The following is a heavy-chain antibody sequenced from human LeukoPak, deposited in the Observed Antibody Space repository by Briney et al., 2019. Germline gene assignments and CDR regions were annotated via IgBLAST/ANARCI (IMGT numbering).Heavy chain of an antibody. CDR2: IKKDGSEK. CDR3: ARDLYRIVAVPHYFDY. CDR1: GFTFSSYW. D-gene: IGHD3-22*01. Sequence: PGGSLRLSCAASGFTFSSYWMSWVRQAPGKGLEWVANIKKDGSEKYYVDSVKGGFTISRDNAKNSLYLQMTSLRAEDTAVYYCARDLYRIVAVPHYFDYWGQGTLVTVSS. V-gene: IGHV3-7*01. J-gene: IGHJ4*02.